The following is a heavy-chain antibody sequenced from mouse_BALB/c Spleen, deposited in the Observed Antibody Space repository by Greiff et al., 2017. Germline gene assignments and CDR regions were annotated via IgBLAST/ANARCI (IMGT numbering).Heavy chain of an antibody. Sequence: EVKLVESGGGLVQPGGSLRLSCATSGFTFTDYYMSWVRQPPGKALEWLGFIRNKANGYTTEYSASVKGRFTISRDNSQSILYLQMNTLRAEDSATYYCARVLYGNSFAYWGQGTLVTVSA. V-gene: IGHV7-3*02. D-gene: IGHD2-10*02. CDR2: IRNKANGYTT. CDR3: ARVLYGNSFAY. CDR1: GFTFTDYY. J-gene: IGHJ3*01.